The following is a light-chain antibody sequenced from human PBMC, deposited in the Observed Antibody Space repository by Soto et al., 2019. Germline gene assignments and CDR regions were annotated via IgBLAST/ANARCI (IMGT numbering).Light chain of an antibody. Sequence: QSALTQPASVSGSPGQSITISCTGTSSDVGDYNYVSWYQQHPGKAPKLMIYEVSHRLSGVSNRFSGSKSGYTASLTISGHQPEVEDDYSCSSYVSNSIVVFGGGTKVTVL. CDR1: SSDVGDYNY. CDR2: EVS. J-gene: IGLJ3*02. CDR3: SSYVSNSIVV. V-gene: IGLV2-14*01.